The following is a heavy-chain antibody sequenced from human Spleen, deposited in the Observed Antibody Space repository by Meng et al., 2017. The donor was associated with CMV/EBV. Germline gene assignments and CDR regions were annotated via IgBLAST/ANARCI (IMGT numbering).Heavy chain of an antibody. V-gene: IGHV3-74*01. D-gene: IGHD2-2*02. Sequence: FSTYWMHWVRQAPGKGLVWVARLNGDGSSTNYADSVKGRFTISRDNAKNTLYLQMNSLRAEDTAVYYCARVGGYCSSTSCYSWFDPWGQGTLVTVSS. CDR2: LNGDGSST. J-gene: IGHJ5*02. CDR1: FSTYW. CDR3: ARVGGYCSSTSCYSWFDP.